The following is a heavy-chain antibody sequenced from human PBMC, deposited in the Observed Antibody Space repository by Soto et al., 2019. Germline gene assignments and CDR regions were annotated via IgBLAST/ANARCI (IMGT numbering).Heavy chain of an antibody. CDR3: ARNHPRIANTLEGFDI. V-gene: IGHV4-39*01. CDR1: GGSISGNNQY. Sequence: QLQLQESGPGLVKPSETLSLTCSVSGGSISGNNQYWGWIRQPPGQELEWIASIYYKGSTYERPSLKRRVTISIEPSQNHFSLPFRSVTAADKGVYFGARNHPRIANTLEGFDIWGQGTRVTVSS. J-gene: IGHJ3*02. CDR2: IYYKGST.